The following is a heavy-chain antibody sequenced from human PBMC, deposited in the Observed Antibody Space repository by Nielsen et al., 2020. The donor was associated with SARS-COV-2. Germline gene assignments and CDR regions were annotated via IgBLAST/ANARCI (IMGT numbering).Heavy chain of an antibody. V-gene: IGHV3-23*01. CDR1: GFTFNIYA. CDR2: LSSSGGST. D-gene: IGHD3-10*01. Sequence: GESLKISCAASGFTFNIYAMAWVRRAPGRGLQWVTGLSSSGGSTYYTDSVKGRFTISSDNSKNTLYLEMHSLRVEDTAVYYCAKDGVVRGDALDLWGQGTMVTVSS. J-gene: IGHJ3*01. CDR3: AKDGVVRGDALDL.